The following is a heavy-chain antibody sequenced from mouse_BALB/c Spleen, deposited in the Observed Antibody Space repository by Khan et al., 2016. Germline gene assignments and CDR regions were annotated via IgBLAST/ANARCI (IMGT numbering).Heavy chain of an antibody. CDR2: LSYSGST. CDR1: GYSITSDYA. Sequence: EVQLQESGPGLVKPSQSLSLTCTVTGYSITSDYAWNWIRQFPGNKLEWMGYLSYSGSTRYNPSLKSRISHTRDTSKNQFFLKLNSVTTEDTATXYCARAPPRWYFDVWGAGTTVTVSS. CDR3: ARAPPRWYFDV. J-gene: IGHJ1*01. V-gene: IGHV3-2*02.